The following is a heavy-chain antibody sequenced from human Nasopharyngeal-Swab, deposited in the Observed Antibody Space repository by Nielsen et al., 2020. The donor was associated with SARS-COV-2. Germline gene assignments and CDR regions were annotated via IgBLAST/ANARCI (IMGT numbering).Heavy chain of an antibody. CDR2: IYPSDSDT. Sequence: GESLKISCQGSGYTFSSYWIAWVRQMPGKGLEWMGMIYPSDSDTRYSPYFQGQVTMSVDKSINTAYLHWSSLKASDTAMYYCARHGGFCSSTNYYGGWFDPWGQGTQVIVSS. D-gene: IGHD2-2*01. CDR1: GYTFSSYW. J-gene: IGHJ5*02. V-gene: IGHV5-51*01. CDR3: ARHGGFCSSTNYYGGWFDP.